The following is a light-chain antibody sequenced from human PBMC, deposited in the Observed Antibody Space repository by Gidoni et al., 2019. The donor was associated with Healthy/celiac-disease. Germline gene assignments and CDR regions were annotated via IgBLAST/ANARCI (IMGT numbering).Light chain of an antibody. CDR2: AAS. J-gene: IGKJ2*02. Sequence: DIQMTQSPSSLSASVGDRVTITCRASQSISSYLNWYQQKPGKAPKLLIYAASSLQSGVPSRFSGSGSGTDFTPTISSLQPEDFATDYCQQSYSTPLSTFGEGTKLEIK. V-gene: IGKV1-39*01. CDR1: QSISSY. CDR3: QQSYSTPLST.